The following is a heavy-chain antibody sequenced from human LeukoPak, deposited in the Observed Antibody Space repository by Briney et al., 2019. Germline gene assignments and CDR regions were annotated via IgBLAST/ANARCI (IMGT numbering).Heavy chain of an antibody. CDR2: ISYDGSNK. Sequence: GGSLRLSCAASGFTFSSYAMHWVRQAPGKGLEWVAVISYDGSNKYYADSVKGRFTISRDNSKNTLYLQMNSLRAEDTAVYYCARGGRLGYCSGGSCYSVPDFDYWGQGTLVTVSS. D-gene: IGHD2-15*01. CDR3: ARGGRLGYCSGGSCYSVPDFDY. V-gene: IGHV3-30*04. J-gene: IGHJ4*02. CDR1: GFTFSSYA.